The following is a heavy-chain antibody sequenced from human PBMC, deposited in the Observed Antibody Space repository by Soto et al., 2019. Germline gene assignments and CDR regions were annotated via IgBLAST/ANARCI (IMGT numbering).Heavy chain of an antibody. D-gene: IGHD6-19*01. CDR2: INPNSGGT. J-gene: IGHJ6*02. V-gene: IGHV1-2*02. Sequence: GASVKVSCKASGYTFTGYYMHWVRQAPGQGLEWMGWINPNSGGTNYAQKFQGRVTMTRDTSVSTAHMELSRLRSDDTAVYYCARARWLAQYYYYGMDVWGQGTAVTVSS. CDR3: ARARWLAQYYYYGMDV. CDR1: GYTFTGYY.